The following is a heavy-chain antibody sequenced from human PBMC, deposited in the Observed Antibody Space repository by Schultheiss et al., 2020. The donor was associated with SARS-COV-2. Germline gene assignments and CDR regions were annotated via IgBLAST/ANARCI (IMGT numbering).Heavy chain of an antibody. D-gene: IGHD5-12*01. Sequence: GGSLRLSCAASGFTFSSYGMHWVRQAPGKGLEWVSGISWNSGSIGYADSVKGRFTISRDNAKNSLYLQMNSLRAEDTALYYCATSRSGYERDYFDYWGQGTLVTVSS. V-gene: IGHV3-9*01. CDR2: ISWNSGSI. CDR3: ATSRSGYERDYFDY. CDR1: GFTFSSYG. J-gene: IGHJ4*02.